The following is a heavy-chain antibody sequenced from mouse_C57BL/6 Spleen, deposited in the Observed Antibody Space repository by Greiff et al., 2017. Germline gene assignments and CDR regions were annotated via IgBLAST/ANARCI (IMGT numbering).Heavy chain of an antibody. J-gene: IGHJ2*01. CDR1: SYTFTSYW. V-gene: IGHV1-74*01. D-gene: IGHD2-2*01. CDR3: AIWEPYGYDGDYFDY. CDR2: IHPSDSDT. Sequence: QVQLQQPGAELVKPGASVKVSCKASSYTFTSYWMHWVKQRPGQGLEWIGRIHPSDSDTNYNQKFKGKATLTVDKSSSTAYMQLSSLTSEDSAVYYCAIWEPYGYDGDYFDYWGQGTTLTVSS.